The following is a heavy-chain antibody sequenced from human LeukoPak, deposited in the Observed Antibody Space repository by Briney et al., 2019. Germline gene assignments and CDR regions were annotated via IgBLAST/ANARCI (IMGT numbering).Heavy chain of an antibody. D-gene: IGHD6-19*01. CDR1: GFTFSSYA. V-gene: IGHV3-30-3*01. CDR2: ISYDGSNK. Sequence: HPGGSLRLSCAASGFTFSSYAMHWVRQAPGKGLEWVAVISYDGSNKYYADSVKGRFTISRDNSKNTLYLQMNSLRAEDTAVYYCARDLRGNSSPPRIAVAGAIDYWGQGTLVTVSS. CDR3: ARDLRGNSSPPRIAVAGAIDY. J-gene: IGHJ4*02.